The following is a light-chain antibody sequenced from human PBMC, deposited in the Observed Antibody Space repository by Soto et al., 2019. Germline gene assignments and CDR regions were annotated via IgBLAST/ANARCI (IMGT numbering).Light chain of an antibody. CDR2: DAS. CDR1: QSLNNR. V-gene: IGKV1-5*01. Sequence: DIQLSQSPSTLSASVGERVTITCRASQSLNNRLAWYQQKPGKAPKLLIYDASTLESGVSSRFSGTGSETECTLTITDLQADDLATYFCHQYKTYSTFGQGTKV. CDR3: HQYKTYST. J-gene: IGKJ1*01.